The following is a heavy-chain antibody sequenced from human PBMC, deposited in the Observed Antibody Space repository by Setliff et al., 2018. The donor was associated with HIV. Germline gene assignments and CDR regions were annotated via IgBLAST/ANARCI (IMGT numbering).Heavy chain of an antibody. CDR2: IYYTRTT. J-gene: IGHJ4*02. D-gene: IGHD3-22*01. CDR3: AKPYYDISGYYFYYFDY. V-gene: IGHV4-39*01. CDR1: GGSISSRSNY. Sequence: ETLSLTCTVSGGSISSRSNYWGWIRQPPGKGLEWIGTIYYTRTTYYNPSLQSRVTLSVDTSKNQFSLKLSSVTAADTAFYYCAKPYYDISGYYFYYFDYWGQGTLVTVSS.